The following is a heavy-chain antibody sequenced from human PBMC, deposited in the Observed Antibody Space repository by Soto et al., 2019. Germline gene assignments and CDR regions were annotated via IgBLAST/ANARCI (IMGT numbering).Heavy chain of an antibody. J-gene: IGHJ5*02. V-gene: IGHV1-69*01. CDR3: ASVPYYYDTKNWFDP. D-gene: IGHD3-22*01. CDR2: IIPIFGTA. CDR1: GGTFSSYA. Sequence: QVQLVQSGAEVKKPGSSVKVSCKASGGTFSSYAISWVRQAPGQGLEWMGGIIPIFGTANYAQKFQGRVTITADESTSTAYMGLSSLRSEDTAVYYCASVPYYYDTKNWFDPWGQGTLVTVSS.